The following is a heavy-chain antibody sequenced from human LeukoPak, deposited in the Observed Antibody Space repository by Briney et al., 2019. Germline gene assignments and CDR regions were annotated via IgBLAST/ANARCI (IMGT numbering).Heavy chain of an antibody. J-gene: IGHJ6*02. D-gene: IGHD4-11*01. CDR3: ARRIVTNNYYYGMDV. CDR1: GFSFSSYS. Sequence: GGSLRLSCAASGFSFSSYSMNWVRQAPGKGLEWVSCISSSASYIYYADSVKGRFTISRDNAKNSLYLQMNSLRAEDTAVYYCARRIVTNNYYYGMDVWGQGTTVIVSS. V-gene: IGHV3-21*06. CDR2: ISSSASYI.